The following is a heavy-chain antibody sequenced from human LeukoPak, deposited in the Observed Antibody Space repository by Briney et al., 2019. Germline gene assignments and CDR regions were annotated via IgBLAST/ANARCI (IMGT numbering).Heavy chain of an antibody. V-gene: IGHV3-23*01. J-gene: IGHJ4*02. CDR3: AKAGLVRGGALDS. D-gene: IGHD4/OR15-4a*01. CDR2: ISGSGGST. Sequence: GGSLRLSCAASGFTFSSYAMSWVRQAPGKGLEWVSVISGSGGSTYYADSVKGRFTISRDNAKNSLYLQMNSLRVEDTAVYYCAKAGLVRGGALDSWGQGTLVTVSS. CDR1: GFTFSSYA.